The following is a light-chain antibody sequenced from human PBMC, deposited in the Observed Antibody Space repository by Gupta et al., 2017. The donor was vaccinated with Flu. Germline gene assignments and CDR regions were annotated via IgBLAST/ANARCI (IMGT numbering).Light chain of an antibody. Sequence: QPVLTQPPPAPGTPGQRVTIPTSRGNSNIGSNTVNWYQQLPGAAPKLIIYFSDQRPSGVPDRFSGSKSGTSASLAISGLQAEDEADYYCAVWDDSLRGPVFGGGTKMTVL. V-gene: IGLV1-44*01. CDR1: NSNIGSNT. CDR2: FSD. J-gene: IGLJ3*02. CDR3: AVWDDSLRGPV.